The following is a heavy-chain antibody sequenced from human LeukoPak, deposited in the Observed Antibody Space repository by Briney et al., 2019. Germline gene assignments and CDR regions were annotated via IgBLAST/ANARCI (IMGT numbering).Heavy chain of an antibody. J-gene: IGHJ6*02. Sequence: PGGSLRLSCAASGFTFTTYTMNWVRQAPGKGLEWVSSISSSSTYIYYADSVKGRFTISRDNTKNSLYLQTNSLRAEDTAVYYCASRYEVLTGMLADYYYAMDVWGQGTTVTVSS. CDR2: ISSSSTYI. CDR3: ASRYEVLTGMLADYYYAMDV. V-gene: IGHV3-21*01. CDR1: GFTFTTYT. D-gene: IGHD3-9*01.